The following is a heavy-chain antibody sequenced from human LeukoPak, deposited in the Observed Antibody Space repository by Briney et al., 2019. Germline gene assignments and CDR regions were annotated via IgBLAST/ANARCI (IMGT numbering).Heavy chain of an antibody. J-gene: IGHJ4*02. D-gene: IGHD1-26*01. Sequence: GGSLRLSCAASGFSFDDYGMHWVRQAPGKGLEWVSGISWNSGSIGYADSVKGRFTISRDNSKNTLYMQMNSLRAGDTAVYYCAKDRLGAILYFDYWGQGTLVTVSS. CDR2: ISWNSGSI. CDR1: GFSFDDYG. V-gene: IGHV3-9*01. CDR3: AKDRLGAILYFDY.